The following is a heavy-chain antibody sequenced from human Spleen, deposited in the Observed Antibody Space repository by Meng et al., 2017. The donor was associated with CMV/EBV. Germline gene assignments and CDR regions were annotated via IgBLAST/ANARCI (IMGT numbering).Heavy chain of an antibody. CDR2: ISSSSHFI. D-gene: IGHD2-2*01. CDR3: ARENCSSTSCYTGVHYYYYYGMDV. V-gene: IGHV3-21*01. CDR1: GFAFDTYT. Sequence: GESLKISCAASGFAFDTYTMTWIRQAPGKGLEWVSSISSSSHFIYYADSVTGRLTISRDNSKNTLYLQMNSLRAEDTAVYYCARENCSSTSCYTGVHYYYYYGMDVWGQGTTVTVSS. J-gene: IGHJ6*02.